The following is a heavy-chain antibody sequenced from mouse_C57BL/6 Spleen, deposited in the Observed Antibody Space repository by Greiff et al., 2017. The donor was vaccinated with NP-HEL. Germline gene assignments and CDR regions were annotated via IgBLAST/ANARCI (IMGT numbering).Heavy chain of an antibody. D-gene: IGHD2-3*01. V-gene: IGHV1-15*01. J-gene: IGHJ2*01. Sequence: VQLQQSGAELVRPGASVTLSCKASGYTFTDYEMHWVKQTPVHGLEWIGAIDPETGGTAYNQKFKGKAILTADKSSSTAYMELRSLTSEDSAVYYCTGGLLDYFDDWGQGTTLTVSS. CDR3: TGGLLDYFDD. CDR2: IDPETGGT. CDR1: GYTFTDYE.